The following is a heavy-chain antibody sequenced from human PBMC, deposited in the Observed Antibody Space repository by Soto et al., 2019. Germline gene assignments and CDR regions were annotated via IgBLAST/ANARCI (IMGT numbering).Heavy chain of an antibody. CDR3: ARALDAYCTSHSCYSSLAV. CDR2: IYPGDSDT. Sequence: GESLKISCKGSGYSFTNYWIGWVRQMPGKGLEWMGIIYPGDSDTRYSPSFQGQVTISADKSITTAYLQWSSLKASDPAMYFCARALDAYCTSHSCYSSLAVRGQGSTVTDSS. J-gene: IGHJ6*01. D-gene: IGHD2-2*02. V-gene: IGHV5-51*01. CDR1: GYSFTNYW.